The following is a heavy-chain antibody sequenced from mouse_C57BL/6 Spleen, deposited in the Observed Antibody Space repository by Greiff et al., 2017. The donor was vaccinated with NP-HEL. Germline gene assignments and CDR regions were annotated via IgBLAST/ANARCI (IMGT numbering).Heavy chain of an antibody. Sequence: EVKLMESGPELVKPGASVKISCKASGYSFTDYNMNWVKQSNGKSLEWIGVINPNYGTTSYNQKFKGKATLTVDQSSSTAYMQLNSLTSEDSAVYYCAREGYYGSSLTTEYFDVWGTGTTVTVSS. V-gene: IGHV1-39*01. D-gene: IGHD1-1*01. J-gene: IGHJ1*03. CDR3: AREGYYGSSLTTEYFDV. CDR1: GYSFTDYN. CDR2: INPNYGTT.